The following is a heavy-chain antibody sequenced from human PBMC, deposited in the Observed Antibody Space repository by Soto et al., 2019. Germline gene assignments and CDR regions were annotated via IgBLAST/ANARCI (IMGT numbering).Heavy chain of an antibody. CDR3: AKGNSGRYYYGMDV. V-gene: IGHV3-23*01. D-gene: IGHD1-1*01. J-gene: IGHJ6*02. CDR2: ISGNGGST. CDR1: GFTFSSCA. Sequence: GGSLRLSCAASGFTFSSCAMGWVRQAPGKGLEWVSGISGNGGSTYYADSVKGRFTISRDTSKNTLYLQMDSLGAEDTAIYYCAKGNSGRYYYGMDVWGQGTTVTVSS.